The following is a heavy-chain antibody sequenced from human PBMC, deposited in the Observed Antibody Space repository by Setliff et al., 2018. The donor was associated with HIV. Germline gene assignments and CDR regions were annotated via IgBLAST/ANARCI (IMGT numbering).Heavy chain of an antibody. CDR3: ARPSFGIGGRANFYS. J-gene: IGHJ4*02. V-gene: IGHV4-39*02. Sequence: SETLSLTCSVTGASTSDNIYYWGWIRHPPGKGLEWIASAHYSGAIFYNPSLKSRVTMSVDTSGSRFSLKLTSVTAADTAVYYCARPSFGIGGRANFYSWGRGTLVTVS. D-gene: IGHD3-3*01. CDR2: AHYSGAI. CDR1: GASTSDNIYY.